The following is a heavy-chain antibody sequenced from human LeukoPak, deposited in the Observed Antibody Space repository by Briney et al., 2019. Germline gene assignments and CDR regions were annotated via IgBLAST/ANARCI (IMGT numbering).Heavy chain of an antibody. CDR2: IKEDGREK. J-gene: IGHJ4*02. V-gene: IGHV3-7*01. CDR3: ARDRGYCTGGICYTVLDY. D-gene: IGHD2-8*02. Sequence: EGSLRLSCKASGFTFTTYYMSWVRQTPGKGLEWVAHIKEDGREKVYVDSVKGRFTSSRDNANNSLYLQMNSLRAEDTAVYYCARDRGYCTGGICYTVLDYWGQGILVTVSS. CDR1: GFTFTTYY.